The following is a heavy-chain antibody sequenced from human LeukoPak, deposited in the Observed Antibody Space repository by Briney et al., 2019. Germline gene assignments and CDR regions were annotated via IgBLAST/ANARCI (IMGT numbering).Heavy chain of an antibody. Sequence: GGSLRLSCAASGFTFSSYAMSWVRQAPGKGLEWVSAISGSGGSTYYADSVKGRFTISRDNSKNTLYLQMNSLRAEDTAVYYCAKVSRDDSSGYPQHYFDYWGQGTLVTVSS. CDR1: GFTFSSYA. V-gene: IGHV3-23*01. J-gene: IGHJ4*02. CDR2: ISGSGGST. CDR3: AKVSRDDSSGYPQHYFDY. D-gene: IGHD3-22*01.